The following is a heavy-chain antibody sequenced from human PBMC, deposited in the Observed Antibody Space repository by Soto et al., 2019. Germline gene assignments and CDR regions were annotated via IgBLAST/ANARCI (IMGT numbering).Heavy chain of an antibody. D-gene: IGHD2-21*02. CDR3: ARANIVVVTPEERYYYYYGMDV. CDR2: IIPIFGTA. V-gene: IGHV1-69*01. CDR1: GGTFSSYA. J-gene: IGHJ6*02. Sequence: QVQLVQSGAEVKKPGSSVKVSCKASGGTFSSYAISWVRQAPGQGLEWMGGIIPIFGTANYAQKFQGRVTINADESTSTAYMELSSLRSEDTTVYYCARANIVVVTPEERYYYYYGMDVWGQGTTVTVS.